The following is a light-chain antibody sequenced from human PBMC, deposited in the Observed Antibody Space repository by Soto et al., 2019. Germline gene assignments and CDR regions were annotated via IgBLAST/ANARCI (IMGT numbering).Light chain of an antibody. Sequence: QSALTQPASVSGSPGQSITISCTGTSSDVGGYNYVSWYQQHPGKAPKLMICEVSNRPSGVSNRFSGSKSGNTASLTISGLQAEDEADYYCLSYADTAYVFGTGTKLTVL. CDR1: SSDVGGYNY. V-gene: IGLV2-14*01. CDR3: LSYADTAYV. CDR2: EVS. J-gene: IGLJ1*01.